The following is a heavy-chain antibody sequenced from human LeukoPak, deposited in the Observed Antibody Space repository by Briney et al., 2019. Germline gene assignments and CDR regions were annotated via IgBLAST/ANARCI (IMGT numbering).Heavy chain of an antibody. CDR1: GGSISSYY. D-gene: IGHD3-22*01. Sequence: PSETLSLTCTVSGGSISSYYWSWIRQPPGKGLGWIGYIHYSGSTNYNPSLKSRVTISVDTSKNQFSLKLSSVTAADTAVYYCASQRGPGITMIVADLDYWGQGTLVTVSS. J-gene: IGHJ4*02. V-gene: IGHV4-59*01. CDR3: ASQRGPGITMIVADLDY. CDR2: IHYSGST.